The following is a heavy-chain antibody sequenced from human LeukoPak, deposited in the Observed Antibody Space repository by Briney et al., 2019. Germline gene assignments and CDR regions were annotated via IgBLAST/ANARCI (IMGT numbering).Heavy chain of an antibody. CDR1: GGSISNYY. V-gene: IGHV4-39*07. CDR2: IYYSGST. J-gene: IGHJ3*02. Sequence: SETLSLTCTVSGGSISNYYWGWIRQPPGKGLEWIGSIYYSGSTYYNPSLKSRVTISVDTSKNQFSLKLSSVTAADTAVYYCATRDYSGAFDIWGQGTMVTVSS. CDR3: ATRDYSGAFDI. D-gene: IGHD4-17*01.